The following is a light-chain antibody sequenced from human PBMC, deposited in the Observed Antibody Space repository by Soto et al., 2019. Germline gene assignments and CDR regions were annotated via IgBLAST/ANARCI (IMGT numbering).Light chain of an antibody. J-gene: IGKJ1*01. CDR1: ERVSTN. CDR3: QQYNNLPPT. CDR2: SAS. V-gene: IGKV3-15*01. Sequence: PGESATLSCRASERVSTNLAWYRQTPGQAPRLLIYSASRRPTDIPVRFSGSGSGAKFTLTISSLQSEDFAIYYCQQYNNLPPTFGQGTKVDIK.